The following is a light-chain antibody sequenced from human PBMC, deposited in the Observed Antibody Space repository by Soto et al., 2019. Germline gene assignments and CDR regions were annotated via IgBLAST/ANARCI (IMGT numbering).Light chain of an antibody. CDR2: DAS. J-gene: IGKJ5*01. Sequence: DIVLTQSPATLSLSPVARSSLXPGPSQRVSGGFLAWYQQKPGLAPRLLIYDASNRATGISARFSGSGSGTDFTLTISSLEPEDFAVYYCQQRSKWPPEVTFGQGTRLEIK. V-gene: IGKV3-11*01. CDR3: QQRSKWPPEVT. CDR1: QRVSGGF.